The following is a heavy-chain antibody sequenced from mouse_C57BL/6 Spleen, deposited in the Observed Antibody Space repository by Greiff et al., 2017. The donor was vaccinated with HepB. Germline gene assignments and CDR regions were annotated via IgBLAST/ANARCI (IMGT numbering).Heavy chain of an antibody. D-gene: IGHD2-2*01. V-gene: IGHV1-7*01. Sequence: VQLQESGAELAKPGASVKLSCKASGYTFTSYWMHWVKQRPGQGLEWIGYINPSSGYTKYNQKFKDKATLTADKSSSTAYMQRNSLTYEDSAVYYCERSKDGYGGYYFDYWGKGTTLTVSS. CDR2: INPSSGYT. J-gene: IGHJ2*01. CDR3: ERSKDGYGGYYFDY. CDR1: GYTFTSYW.